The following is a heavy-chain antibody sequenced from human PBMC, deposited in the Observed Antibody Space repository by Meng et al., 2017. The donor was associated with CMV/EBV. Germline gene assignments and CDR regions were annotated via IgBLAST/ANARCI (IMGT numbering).Heavy chain of an antibody. Sequence: LQLRGWGPGLVKPSETLSLTCTVSGGSISSSSYYWGWIRQPPGKGLEWIGSIYYSGSTYYNPSLKSRVTISVDTSKNQFSLKLSSVTAADTAVYYCARGVVTMIVVYDPWGQGTLVTVSS. CDR3: ARGVVTMIVVYDP. CDR2: IYYSGST. V-gene: IGHV4-39*07. J-gene: IGHJ5*02. CDR1: GGSISSSSYY. D-gene: IGHD3-22*01.